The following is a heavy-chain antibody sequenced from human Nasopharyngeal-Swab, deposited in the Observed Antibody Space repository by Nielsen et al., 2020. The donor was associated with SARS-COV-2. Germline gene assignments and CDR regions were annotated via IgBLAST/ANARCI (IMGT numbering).Heavy chain of an antibody. Sequence: SETLSPTCTLSGASIRRIRYNWGWVRQHRGNGLEWIGRVFFTDSAHYTPSFETRVTLSVDMSKKNFSLNLSSVTAADTAVYYCVRDTDFSGFDYWGRGITVTVSS. V-gene: IGHV4-39*07. CDR2: VFFTDSA. D-gene: IGHD3/OR15-3a*01. CDR3: VRDTDFSGFDY. J-gene: IGHJ4*02. CDR1: GASIRRIRYN.